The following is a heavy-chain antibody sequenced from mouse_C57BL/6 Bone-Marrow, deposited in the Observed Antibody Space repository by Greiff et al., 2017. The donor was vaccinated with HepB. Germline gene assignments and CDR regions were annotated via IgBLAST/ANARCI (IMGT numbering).Heavy chain of an antibody. V-gene: IGHV1-81*01. J-gene: IGHJ2*01. Sequence: QVQLKESGAELARPGASVKLSCKASGYTFTSYGISWVKQRTGQGLEWIGELYPRSGNTYYNEKFKGKATLTADKSSSTAYMELRSLTSEDSAVYFGARWAYYYGSRFDYWGQGTTLTVSS. CDR3: ARWAYYYGSRFDY. CDR2: LYPRSGNT. CDR1: GYTFTSYG. D-gene: IGHD1-1*01.